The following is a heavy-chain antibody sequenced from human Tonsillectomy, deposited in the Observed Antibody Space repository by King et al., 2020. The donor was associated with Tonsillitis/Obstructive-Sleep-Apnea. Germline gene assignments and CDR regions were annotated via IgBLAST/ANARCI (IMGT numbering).Heavy chain of an antibody. J-gene: IGHJ3*02. CDR2: INQDGTEK. V-gene: IGHV3-7*01. D-gene: IGHD3-22*01. Sequence: VQLVESGGGLVQPGKSLRLSCAASGFTFSSYWMTWVRQAPGKGLEWVANINQDGTEKYYVDSVKSRFIISRDNAKNSLYLQMNSLRAEDTAMYYCARDMVTTIVLVPFDIWGQGTMVAVSS. CDR3: ARDMVTTIVLVPFDI. CDR1: GFTFSSYW.